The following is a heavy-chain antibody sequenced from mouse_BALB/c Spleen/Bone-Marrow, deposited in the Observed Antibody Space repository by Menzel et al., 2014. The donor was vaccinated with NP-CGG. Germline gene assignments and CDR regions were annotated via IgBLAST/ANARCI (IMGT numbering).Heavy chain of an antibody. V-gene: IGHV1-87*01. CDR3: ARGFPFDY. CDR2: IYPGDGDT. J-gene: IGHJ2*01. CDR1: GYTFTSYW. Sequence: QVQLQQSGAELARPGASVKLSCKASGYTFTSYWMQWVKQRPGQGLEWIGAIYPGDGDTRYTQKFKGKATLTADKSSSTAYMQLSSFASEDSAVYYCARGFPFDYWGQGTTLTVSS.